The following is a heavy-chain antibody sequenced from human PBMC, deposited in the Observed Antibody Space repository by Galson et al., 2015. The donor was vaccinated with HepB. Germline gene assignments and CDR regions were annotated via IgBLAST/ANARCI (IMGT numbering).Heavy chain of an antibody. J-gene: IGHJ4*02. CDR1: GFTFSSYG. CDR3: AKGYTVTTVDY. D-gene: IGHD4-17*01. Sequence: SLRLSCAASGFTFSSYGMQWVRQAPGKGLEWVAAISYGGSNKYYADSVKGRFTISRDNSKNTLYLQMNSLRAEDAAVYYCAKGYTVTTVDYCGQGTLVTVSS. V-gene: IGHV3-30*18. CDR2: ISYGGSNK.